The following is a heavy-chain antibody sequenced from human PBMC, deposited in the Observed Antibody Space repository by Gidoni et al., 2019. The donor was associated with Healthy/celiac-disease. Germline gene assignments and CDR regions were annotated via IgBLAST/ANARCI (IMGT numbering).Heavy chain of an antibody. CDR3: ARLGGSFYYFDY. V-gene: IGHV4-39*01. J-gene: IGHJ4*02. Sequence: LEWIGSIYYSGSTYYNPSLKSRVTISVDTSKNQFSLKLSSVTAADTAVYYCARLGGSFYYFDYWGQGTLVTVSS. D-gene: IGHD1-26*01. CDR2: IYYSGST.